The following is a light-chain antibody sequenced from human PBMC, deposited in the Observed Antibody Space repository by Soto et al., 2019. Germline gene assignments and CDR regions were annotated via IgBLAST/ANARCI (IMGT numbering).Light chain of an antibody. CDR1: GGHSSYA. V-gene: IGLV4-69*01. CDR3: QTWDTGIRV. J-gene: IGLJ3*02. Sequence: QAVVTQSPSASASLGASVKLTCTLSGGHSSYAIAWHQQQPEKGPRYLMNLNSDGSHSKGDGIPDRFSGSSSGAERYLTISSLQSEDEADYYCQTWDTGIRVFGGGTKLTV. CDR2: LNSDGSH.